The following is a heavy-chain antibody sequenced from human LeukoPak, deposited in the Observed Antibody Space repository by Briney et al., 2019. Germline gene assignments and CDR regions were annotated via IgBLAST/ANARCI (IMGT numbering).Heavy chain of an antibody. D-gene: IGHD5-24*01. CDR2: IYYSGST. V-gene: IGHV4-59*08. CDR3: ARRGDGYNWRAFRMWYYFDY. J-gene: IGHJ4*02. Sequence: SETLSLTCTVSGGSISSYYWSWIRQPPGKGLEWIGYIYYSGSTSYNPSLKSRVTISVDTSKNQFSLKLSSVTAADTAVYYCARRGDGYNWRAFRMWYYFDYWGQGTLVTVSS. CDR1: GGSISSYY.